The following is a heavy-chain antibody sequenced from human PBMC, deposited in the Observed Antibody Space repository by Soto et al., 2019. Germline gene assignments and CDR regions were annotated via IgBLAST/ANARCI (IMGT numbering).Heavy chain of an antibody. CDR3: ARFGHSGGYFPSYFDS. D-gene: IGHD3-22*01. Sequence: QLHLQESGSGLVRPSQTLTLTCAVSGASISSGDYSWTWIRQPPGRGLEWIGYIYHSGNTYYNPSLKSRVTISVVRSKNQFFLDLNYVTAADTAVYYCARFGHSGGYFPSYFDSWGQVTLVTVSS. CDR1: GASISSGDYS. J-gene: IGHJ4*02. V-gene: IGHV4-30-2*01. CDR2: IYHSGNT.